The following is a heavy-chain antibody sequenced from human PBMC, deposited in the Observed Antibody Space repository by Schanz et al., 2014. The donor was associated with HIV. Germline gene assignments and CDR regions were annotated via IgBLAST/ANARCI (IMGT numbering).Heavy chain of an antibody. CDR2: ISYDGNYK. CDR3: AKDRGYCDGSGCYWGDY. J-gene: IGHJ4*02. V-gene: IGHV3-30*18. D-gene: IGHD2-15*01. Sequence: QVQLVESGGGVVQPGRSLRLSCAASGFTFSSYDIHWVRQAPGKGLEWVAVISYDGNYKIYSESVKGRFTISRDNSKNTLYLHMSSLRREDTAVYYCAKDRGYCDGSGCYWGDYWGQGTLVTVSS. CDR1: GFTFSSYD.